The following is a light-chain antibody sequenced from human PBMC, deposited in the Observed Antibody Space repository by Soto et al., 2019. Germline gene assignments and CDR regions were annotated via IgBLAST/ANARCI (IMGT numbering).Light chain of an antibody. J-gene: IGLJ2*01. Sequence: QSALTQPASVSGSPGQSITISCTGTSSDVGGYNLVSWYQQHPGKAPKLIIYEGNKRPSRVSNRFSGSKSGNTASLTIAGLQAEDEADYYCCSYAGSITSVVFGGGTKLTVL. V-gene: IGLV2-23*01. CDR2: EGN. CDR1: SSDVGGYNL. CDR3: CSYAGSITSVV.